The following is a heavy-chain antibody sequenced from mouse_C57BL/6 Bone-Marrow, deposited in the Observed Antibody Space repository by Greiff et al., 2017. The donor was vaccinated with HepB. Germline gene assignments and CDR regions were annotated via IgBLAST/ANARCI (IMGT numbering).Heavy chain of an antibody. D-gene: IGHD2-3*01. CDR1: GYTLTDYY. CDR2: INPYNGGT. J-gene: IGHJ2*01. Sequence: EVQLQQSGPVLVKPGASVKMSCKASGYTLTDYYMNWVKQSHGKSLEWIGVINPYNGGTSYNQKFKGKATLTVDKSSSTAYMELNSLTSEDSAVYYCARSRWLLPLFDYWGQGTTLTVSS. V-gene: IGHV1-19*01. CDR3: ARSRWLLPLFDY.